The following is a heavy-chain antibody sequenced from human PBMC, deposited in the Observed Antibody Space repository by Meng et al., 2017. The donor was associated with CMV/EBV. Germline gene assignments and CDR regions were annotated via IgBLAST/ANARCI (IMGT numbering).Heavy chain of an antibody. CDR2: IYYSGST. CDR1: GGSISSSSYY. Sequence: SETLSLTCTVSGGSISSSSYYWSWIRQPPGKGLEWIGYIYYSGSTNYNPSLKSRVTISVDTSKNQFSLKLSSVTAADTAVYYCARGWELQYWGQGTLVTVSS. J-gene: IGHJ4*02. CDR3: ARGWELQY. D-gene: IGHD1-26*01. V-gene: IGHV4-61*01.